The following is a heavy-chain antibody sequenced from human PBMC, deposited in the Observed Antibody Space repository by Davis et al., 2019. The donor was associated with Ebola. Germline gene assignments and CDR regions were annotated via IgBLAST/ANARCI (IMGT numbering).Heavy chain of an antibody. CDR3: ARDTGVDFDY. CDR2: ISSSSTTI. D-gene: IGHD7-27*01. CDR1: GFTLSSYS. Sequence: GESLKISCAASGFTLSSYSMNWVRQAPGKGLEWVLFISSSSTTIYYADSVKGRFTISRDNAKNSLYLQMNSLRDEDTAVYYCARDTGVDFDYWGQGTLVTVSS. J-gene: IGHJ4*02. V-gene: IGHV3-48*02.